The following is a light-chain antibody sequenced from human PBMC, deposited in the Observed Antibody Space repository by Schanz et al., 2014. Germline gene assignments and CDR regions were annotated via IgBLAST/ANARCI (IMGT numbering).Light chain of an antibody. Sequence: EIVLTQSPGTLSLSPGERATLSCRASQSVSNNLAWYQQKPGQAPRLLIYDASNRATGIPARFSGSGSGTDFTLTISRLEPEDFAVYYCQQYTTSLWTFGQGTKVDIK. CDR3: QQYTTSLWT. CDR2: DAS. J-gene: IGKJ1*01. V-gene: IGKV3-20*01. CDR1: QSVSNN.